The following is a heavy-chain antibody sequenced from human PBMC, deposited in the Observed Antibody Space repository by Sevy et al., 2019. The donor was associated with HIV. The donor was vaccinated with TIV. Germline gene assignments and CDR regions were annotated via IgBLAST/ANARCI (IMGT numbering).Heavy chain of an antibody. J-gene: IGHJ4*02. V-gene: IGHV4-59*01. CDR1: GGSMSSYY. D-gene: IGHD6-13*01. CDR3: ARVRQQLVGSLDY. CDR2: IYYIGST. Sequence: SETLSLTCTVSGGSMSSYYWSWSRQPPGKGLEWIGYIYYIGSTNYNPALKSRVTISVDTSKNQFSLKLSSVTAADTAVYYCARVRQQLVGSLDYWGQGTLVTVSS.